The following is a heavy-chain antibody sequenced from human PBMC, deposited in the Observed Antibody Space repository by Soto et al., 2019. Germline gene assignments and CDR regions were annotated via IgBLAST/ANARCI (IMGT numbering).Heavy chain of an antibody. J-gene: IGHJ3*02. Sequence: EVQLLEYGGGLVQPGGSLRLSCAASGFTFSTYAMNWVRQAPGKGLEWVSTITGSGASTYYADSVKGRFTISRGNSRNTAYLQMSSLRAEDTALYYCAKTIVGGTLHAFDIWGQGTMVTVSS. CDR1: GFTFSTYA. CDR2: ITGSGAST. D-gene: IGHD1-26*01. V-gene: IGHV3-23*01. CDR3: AKTIVGGTLHAFDI.